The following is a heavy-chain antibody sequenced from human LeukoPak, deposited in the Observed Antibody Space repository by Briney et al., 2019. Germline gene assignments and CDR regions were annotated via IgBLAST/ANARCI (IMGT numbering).Heavy chain of an antibody. V-gene: IGHV3-7*03. D-gene: IGHD6-19*01. CDR1: GFPFSSYW. CDR3: AREPLYVAVAGDAFDI. Sequence: GGSLRLSCAASGFPFSSYWMSWVRQAPGKGLEWVANMKQDGTEKYYVDSVKGRFTISRDNAKNSLYLQMNSLRAEDTAVYYCAREPLYVAVAGDAFDIWGQGTMVTVSS. J-gene: IGHJ3*02. CDR2: MKQDGTEK.